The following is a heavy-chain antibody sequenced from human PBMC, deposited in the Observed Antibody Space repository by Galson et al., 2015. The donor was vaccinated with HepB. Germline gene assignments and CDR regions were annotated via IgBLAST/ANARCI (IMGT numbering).Heavy chain of an antibody. CDR1: GFTFSSYA. V-gene: IGHV3-30-3*01. CDR2: ISYDGSNK. J-gene: IGHJ4*02. CDR3: ARGEYYYDSGY. Sequence: SLRLSCAASGFTFSSYAMHWVRQAPGKGLEWVAVISYDGSNKYYADSVKGRFTISRDNSKNTLYLQMNSLRAEDTAVYYCARGEYYYDSGYWGQGTLVTVSS. D-gene: IGHD3-22*01.